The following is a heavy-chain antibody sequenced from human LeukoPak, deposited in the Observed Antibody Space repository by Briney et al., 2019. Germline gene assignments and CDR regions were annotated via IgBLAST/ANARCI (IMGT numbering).Heavy chain of an antibody. V-gene: IGHV4-38-2*02. CDR2: THHTGKT. CDR1: GSSIRTYTH. Sequence: PSETLSLTCTVSGSSIRTYTHWGWIRQPPGKGLEWIGSTHHTGKTYYNPSLESRVTISVDTSKNQFSLKLSSVTAADTAVYYCARVVRGVGGHFDYWGQGTLVTVSS. CDR3: ARVVRGVGGHFDY. J-gene: IGHJ4*02. D-gene: IGHD3-10*01.